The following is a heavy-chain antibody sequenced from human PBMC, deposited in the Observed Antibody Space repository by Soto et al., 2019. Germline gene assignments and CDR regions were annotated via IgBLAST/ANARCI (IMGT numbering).Heavy chain of an antibody. Sequence: QVQLQESGPGLVKPSETLSLTCTVSGGSISSYYWSWIRQPPGKGLEWIGYIYYSGSTNYNPSLKRRVTISVDTSKNQFSLKLSSVTAADTAVYYCASSDYYDSSGSSLDFDYWGQGTLVTVSS. V-gene: IGHV4-59*01. J-gene: IGHJ4*02. CDR1: GGSISSYY. D-gene: IGHD3-22*01. CDR3: ASSDYYDSSGSSLDFDY. CDR2: IYYSGST.